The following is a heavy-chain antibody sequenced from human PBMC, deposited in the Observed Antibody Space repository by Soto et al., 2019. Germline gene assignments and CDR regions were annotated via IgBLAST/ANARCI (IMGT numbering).Heavy chain of an antibody. Sequence: ASVKVSCKASGYTFTGYYMHWVRQAPGQGLEWMGWINPNSGGTNYAQKFQGRVTMTRDTSISTAYMELSRLRSDDTAVYYCERDLEVVAANGYWGQGTLVTVSS. CDR1: GYTFTGYY. V-gene: IGHV1-2*02. D-gene: IGHD2-15*01. J-gene: IGHJ4*02. CDR3: ERDLEVVAANGY. CDR2: INPNSGGT.